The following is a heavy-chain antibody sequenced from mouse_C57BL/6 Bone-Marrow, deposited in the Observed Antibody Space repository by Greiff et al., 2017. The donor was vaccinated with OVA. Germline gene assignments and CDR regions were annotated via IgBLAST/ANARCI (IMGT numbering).Heavy chain of an antibody. CDR1: GYTFTSYW. CDR3: ARGHYGSSFFDY. Sequence: QVQLKQPGAELVKPGASVKMSCKASGYTFTSYWITWVKQRPGQGLEWIGDIYPGSGSTNYNEKFKSKATLTVDTSSSTAYMQLSSLTSEDSAVYYCARGHYGSSFFDYWGQGTTLTVSS. D-gene: IGHD1-1*01. CDR2: IYPGSGST. V-gene: IGHV1-55*01. J-gene: IGHJ2*01.